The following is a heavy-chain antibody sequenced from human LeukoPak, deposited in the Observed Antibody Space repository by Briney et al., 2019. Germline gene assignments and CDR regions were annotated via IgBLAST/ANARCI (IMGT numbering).Heavy chain of an antibody. CDR3: AKDLVGYGDYAYYFDT. CDR2: VGGYNGKT. Sequence: ASVKVSCKASGFTLRSYGISWVRQAPGQGPEWMGWVGGYNGKTNYAQKFQGRVSMTTDSSTSTTYMELRSLKSDDTAVYYCAKDLVGYGDYAYYFDTWGQGTLVTVSS. CDR1: GFTLRSYG. V-gene: IGHV1-18*01. J-gene: IGHJ4*02. D-gene: IGHD4-17*01.